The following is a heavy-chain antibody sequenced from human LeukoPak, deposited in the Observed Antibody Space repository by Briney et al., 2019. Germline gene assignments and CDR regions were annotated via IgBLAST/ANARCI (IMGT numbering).Heavy chain of an antibody. CDR2: IIPIFGTA. CDR1: VGTFSSYA. CDR3: ARSRYDFWSGYSSGDAFDI. J-gene: IGHJ3*02. D-gene: IGHD3-3*01. Sequence: PSVKVSFKDSVGTFSSYAISWVRQAPRQGLEWMGRIIPIFGTANYTQKFQGRVTITTDESTSTAYMELSSLRSEDTAVYYCARSRYDFWSGYSSGDAFDIWGQGTMVTVSS. V-gene: IGHV1-69*05.